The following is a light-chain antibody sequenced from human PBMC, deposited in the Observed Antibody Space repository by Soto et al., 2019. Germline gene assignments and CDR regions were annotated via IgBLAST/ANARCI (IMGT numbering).Light chain of an antibody. CDR1: YSNLGAGYE. Sequence: QSVLTQPPSVSGAPGQRVTISCTGSYSNLGAGYEVHWYQQIPGTAPKLLISGNNNRPSGVPDRFFGSKSGTSASLTIIGRQAEDEDDYYCQSDYSSLSGSVVFGGGTKLTVL. J-gene: IGLJ3*02. V-gene: IGLV1-40*01. CDR3: QSDYSSLSGSVV. CDR2: GNN.